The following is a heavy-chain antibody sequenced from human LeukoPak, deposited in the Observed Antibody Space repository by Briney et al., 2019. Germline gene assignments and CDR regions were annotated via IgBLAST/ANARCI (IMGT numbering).Heavy chain of an antibody. Sequence: GGSLRLSCAASGFTFSSYSMNWVRQAPGKGLEWVSSITNSSTYMYYADSVKGRFTISGDNAKNSLYLQMNSLRAEDTAVYYCARGLGGYTSSQAYWGQGTLVTVSS. V-gene: IGHV3-21*01. CDR2: ITNSSTYM. J-gene: IGHJ4*02. CDR1: GFTFSSYS. D-gene: IGHD6-13*01. CDR3: ARGLGGYTSSQAY.